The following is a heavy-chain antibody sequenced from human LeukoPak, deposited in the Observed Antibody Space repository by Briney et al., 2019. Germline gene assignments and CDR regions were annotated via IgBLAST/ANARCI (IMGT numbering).Heavy chain of an antibody. CDR3: ARSETIWYYFDY. Sequence: SGTLSLTCAVSGGSISSSHWWGWVRQPPGKGLEWIGEIYNIGSTNYNPSLKSRVTMSLDTSKNQFSLTLTSVTAADTAVYFCARSETIWYYFDYWGQGRLVTVSS. CDR1: GGSISSSHW. J-gene: IGHJ4*02. D-gene: IGHD3-10*01. V-gene: IGHV4-4*02. CDR2: IYNIGST.